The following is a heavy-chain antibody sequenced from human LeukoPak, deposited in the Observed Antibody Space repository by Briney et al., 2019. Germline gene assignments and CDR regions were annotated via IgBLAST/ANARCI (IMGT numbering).Heavy chain of an antibody. CDR2: INHSGST. CDR1: GGSFSGYY. D-gene: IGHD3-9*01. Sequence: LETLSLTCAVYGGSFSGYYWSWIRQPPGKGLEWIGEINHSGSTNYNPSLKSRVTISVDTSKNQFSLKLSSVTAADTAVYYCARGAPVLYDILTGTDYWGQGTLVTVSS. J-gene: IGHJ4*02. CDR3: ARGAPVLYDILTGTDY. V-gene: IGHV4-34*01.